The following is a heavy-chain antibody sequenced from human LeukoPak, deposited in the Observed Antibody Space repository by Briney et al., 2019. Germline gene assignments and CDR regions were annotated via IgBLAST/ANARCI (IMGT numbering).Heavy chain of an antibody. D-gene: IGHD3-10*01. CDR1: GYTFTSYA. Sequence: GASVKVSCKASGYTFTSYAMNWVRQAPGQGLEWMGWINTKTGNPTFAQGFTGRFVFSLDTSVSTAYLQISSLKAEDTAVYYCATGDYYGSGSYGADAFDIWGQGTMVIVSS. CDR3: ATGDYYGSGSYGADAFDI. V-gene: IGHV7-4-1*02. J-gene: IGHJ3*02. CDR2: INTKTGNP.